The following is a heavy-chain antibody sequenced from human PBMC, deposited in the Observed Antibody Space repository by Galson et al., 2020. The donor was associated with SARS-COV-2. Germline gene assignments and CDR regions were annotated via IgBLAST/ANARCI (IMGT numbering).Heavy chain of an antibody. V-gene: IGHV4-39*07. J-gene: IGHJ2*01. Sequence: SETLSLTCSVSGGSISSSTHYWGWIRQTPRKGLEWIGSTLYYSGSTYYDPSLKSRVTISVNTSKNQFSLKLSSVTDADTAVYDCARRGDWWYFDLWGRGTLVTVSS. CDR3: ARRGDWWYFDL. CDR1: GGSISSSTHY. CDR2: TLYYSGST. D-gene: IGHD3-16*01.